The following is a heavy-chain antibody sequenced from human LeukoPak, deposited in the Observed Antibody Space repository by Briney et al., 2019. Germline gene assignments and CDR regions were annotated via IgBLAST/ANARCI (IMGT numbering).Heavy chain of an antibody. D-gene: IGHD2-2*01. J-gene: IGHJ5*02. CDR1: GGTFSSYA. Sequence: SVKVSCKASGGTFSSYAISWVRQAPGQGLVWMGGIIPIFGTANYAQKFQGRVTITTDESTSTAYMELSSLRSEDTAVYYCARDEDGVGWFDPWGQGTLVTVSS. CDR2: IIPIFGTA. V-gene: IGHV1-69*05. CDR3: ARDEDGVGWFDP.